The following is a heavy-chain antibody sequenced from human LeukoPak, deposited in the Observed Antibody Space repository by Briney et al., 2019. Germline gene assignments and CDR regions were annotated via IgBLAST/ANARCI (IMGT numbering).Heavy chain of an antibody. D-gene: IGHD1-1*01. J-gene: IGHJ5*02. V-gene: IGHV1-24*01. Sequence: GASVKVSCKVSGYTLTELSMHWVRQAPGKGLEWMGGFDPEDGETIYAQKFQGRVTMTEDTSTDTAYMELSSLRSEDTAVYYCAKPMHTTLAERSFDPWGQGTLVTVSS. CDR3: AKPMHTTLAERSFDP. CDR1: GYTLTELS. CDR2: FDPEDGET.